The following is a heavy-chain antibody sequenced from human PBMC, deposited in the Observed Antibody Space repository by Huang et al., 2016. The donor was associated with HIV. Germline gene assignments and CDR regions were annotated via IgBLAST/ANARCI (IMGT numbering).Heavy chain of an antibody. Sequence: EVQLVESGGGLVQPGRSLSLSCVVSGFTLDDYAMHWVRQARGKGPEWVSGINWNSGNKGYADSVRGRFTISRDNAKNSLYLQMNSLRAEDTALYYCGKDNGRDYYYGMDAWGRGTTVIVSS. V-gene: IGHV3-9*01. CDR3: GKDNGRDYYYGMDA. J-gene: IGHJ6*02. CDR1: GFTLDDYA. CDR2: INWNSGNK.